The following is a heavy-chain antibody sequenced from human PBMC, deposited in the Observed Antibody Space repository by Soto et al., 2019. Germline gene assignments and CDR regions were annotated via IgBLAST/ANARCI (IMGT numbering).Heavy chain of an antibody. Sequence: SETQCLTCTVEDGSFIGYYWSCIRNKPGKGLEWIGEINNSGSTNYNPSLKSRVTISVDTSKNQFSLKLSSVTAADTAVYYCARGYKNSDILTPVLRKRYMDVWGKGTTVTVSS. CDR1: DGSFIGYY. J-gene: IGHJ6*03. CDR3: ARGYKNSDILTPVLRKRYMDV. CDR2: INNSGST. V-gene: IGHV4-34*01. D-gene: IGHD3-9*01.